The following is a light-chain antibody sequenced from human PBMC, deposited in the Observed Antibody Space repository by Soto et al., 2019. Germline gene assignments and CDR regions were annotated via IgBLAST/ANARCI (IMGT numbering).Light chain of an antibody. Sequence: DIVMTQSPDSLAVSLGERATINCKSSQSVLYSSNNKNYLAWYQQKPGQPPKLLIYWASTRESGVPDRFSGSGSGTDSTLTITSLQPEDFATYYCQQFNNYPRTFGPGTKVDIK. CDR2: WAS. CDR3: QQFNNYPRT. J-gene: IGKJ3*01. V-gene: IGKV4-1*01. CDR1: QSVLYSSNNKNY.